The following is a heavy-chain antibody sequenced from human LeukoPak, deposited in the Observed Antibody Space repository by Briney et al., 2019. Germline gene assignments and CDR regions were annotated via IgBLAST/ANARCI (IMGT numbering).Heavy chain of an antibody. CDR2: IYYSGST. CDR3: ARGHSSSPLDC. V-gene: IGHV4-31*03. J-gene: IGHJ4*02. D-gene: IGHD6-6*01. CDR1: GGSISSGGYY. Sequence: SQTLSLTCTVSGGSISSGGYYWSWIRQHPGKGLEWIGYIYYSGSTYYNPSLKSRVTISVDTSKNQFSLKLSSVTAAYTAVYYCARGHSSSPLDCWGQRPLVTVP.